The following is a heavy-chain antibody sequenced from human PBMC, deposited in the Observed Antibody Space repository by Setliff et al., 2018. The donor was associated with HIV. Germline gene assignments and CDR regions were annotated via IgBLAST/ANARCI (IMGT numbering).Heavy chain of an antibody. J-gene: IGHJ4*02. Sequence: SETLSLTCTVSGDSISSGRYYWNWIRQPAGKGLDWIGSIYYSGSTYYNPSLRSRVTISVDTSKNHISLRLSSVTAADTAVYYCARHVTVVAYFEALAGSFNYWGQGTLVTVSS. CDR2: IYYSGST. D-gene: IGHD2-21*01. CDR3: ARHVTVVAYFEALAGSFNY. CDR1: GDSISSGRYY. V-gene: IGHV4-39*01.